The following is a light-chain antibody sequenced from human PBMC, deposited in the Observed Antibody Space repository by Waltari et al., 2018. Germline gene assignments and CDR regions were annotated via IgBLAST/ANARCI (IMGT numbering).Light chain of an antibody. CDR1: QSISTY. J-gene: IGKJ1*01. Sequence: DIQMTQSPSSLSASVGDRVTINCRASQSISTYLNWYQQKPGKAPKLLIFAASSLQSGVPSRFSGSGSGTDFTLTISSLQPDDFATYYCQQYNSYSPERTFGQGTKVEIK. CDR2: AAS. CDR3: QQYNSYSPERT. V-gene: IGKV1-16*01.